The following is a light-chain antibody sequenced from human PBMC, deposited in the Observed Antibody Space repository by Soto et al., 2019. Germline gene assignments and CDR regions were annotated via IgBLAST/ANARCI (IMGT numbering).Light chain of an antibody. J-gene: IGLJ7*01. Sequence: QSVLTQPPSASRTPGQRVTISCSGSSSNIGNNDVYWYQKLPGTAPKLLIYRNNQRPSGVPDRFSGSKSGTSVSLAISGLRAEDAADYYCATGDDGMSVVFGRGTQLTVL. CDR3: ATGDDGMSVV. CDR2: RNN. V-gene: IGLV1-47*01. CDR1: SSNIGNND.